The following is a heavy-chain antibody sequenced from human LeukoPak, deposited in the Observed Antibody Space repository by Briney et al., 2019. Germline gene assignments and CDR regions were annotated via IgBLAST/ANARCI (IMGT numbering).Heavy chain of an antibody. CDR1: GFTFSNYW. CDR3: ARDLDTYVVLTAYDTFDI. Sequence: GGSLRLSCEGSGFTFSNYWMTWVRQAPEKGLEWVANIKPSGSEKHYADSVEGRFTISRDNAKNSLYLQMNSLRAEDTAVYYCARDLDTYVVLTAYDTFDIWGQGTMVTVSS. CDR2: IKPSGSEK. J-gene: IGHJ3*02. D-gene: IGHD2-21*02. V-gene: IGHV3-7*01.